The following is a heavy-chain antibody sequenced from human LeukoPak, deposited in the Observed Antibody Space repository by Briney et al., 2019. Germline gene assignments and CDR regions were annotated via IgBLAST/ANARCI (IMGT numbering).Heavy chain of an antibody. V-gene: IGHV4-34*01. CDR3: ASISPRFYGSGSYYPRGYFDY. CDR1: GGSFSGYY. Sequence: SSETLSLTCAVYGGSFSGYYWSWIRQPPGKGLEWIGAINHSGSTNYNPSLKSLVTISVDTSKNPFSLKLSSVTAADTAVYYCASISPRFYGSGSYYPRGYFDYWGQGTLVTVSS. D-gene: IGHD3-10*01. CDR2: INHSGST. J-gene: IGHJ4*03.